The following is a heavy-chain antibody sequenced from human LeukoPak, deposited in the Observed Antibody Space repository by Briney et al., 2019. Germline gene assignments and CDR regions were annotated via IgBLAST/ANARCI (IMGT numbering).Heavy chain of an antibody. J-gene: IGHJ5*02. CDR3: ARDGYSYGYNWFDP. D-gene: IGHD5-18*01. CDR1: GFSFSRYW. V-gene: IGHV3-7*03. CDR2: IKQDGSEK. Sequence: PGGSLRLSCAASGFSFSRYWMSWVRQAPGKGLEWVANIKQDGSEKNYVESVKGRFTISRDNAKNSLYLQTNSLRSDDTAVYYCARDGYSYGYNWFDPWGQGTLVTVSS.